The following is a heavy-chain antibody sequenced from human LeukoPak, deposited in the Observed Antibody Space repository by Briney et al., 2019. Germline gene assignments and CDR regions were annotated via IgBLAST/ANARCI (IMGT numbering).Heavy chain of an antibody. Sequence: GGSLRLSCVGSGYIFSTYWMNWVRQAPGKGLEWVANIKQDGSEKYHVDSVKGRFTISRDNAKNSLYLQMDSPRVEDTAVYYCARGRECSVTGCYLPGIYWGQGILVTVSS. D-gene: IGHD2-2*01. CDR2: IKQDGSEK. V-gene: IGHV3-7*01. CDR3: ARGRECSVTGCYLPGIY. J-gene: IGHJ4*02. CDR1: GYIFSTYW.